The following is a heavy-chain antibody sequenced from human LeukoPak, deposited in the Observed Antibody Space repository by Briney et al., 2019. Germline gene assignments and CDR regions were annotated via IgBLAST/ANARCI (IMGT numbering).Heavy chain of an antibody. D-gene: IGHD3-22*01. V-gene: IGHV4-34*01. CDR1: DGSFSGYY. CDR2: INHSGSS. J-gene: IGHJ4*02. Sequence: PSETLSLTCAVYDGSFSGYYWSWIRQPPGEGLEWIGEINHSGSSNYNPSLKSRVTISVDTSKNQFSLKLSSVTAADTAVYYCARYSGYYLSYFDYWGQGTLVTVSS. CDR3: ARYSGYYLSYFDY.